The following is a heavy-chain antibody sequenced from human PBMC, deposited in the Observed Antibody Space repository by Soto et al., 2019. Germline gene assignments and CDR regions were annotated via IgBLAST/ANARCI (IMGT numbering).Heavy chain of an antibody. CDR1: GFTFSNAW. V-gene: IGHV3-15*01. D-gene: IGHD3-22*01. CDR2: IKSKTDGGTT. CDR3: TTGSWDSSGYTDYYYYGMDV. Sequence: TGGSLRLSCAASGFTFSNAWMSWVRQAPGKGLEWVGRIKSKTDGGTTDYAAPVKGRFTISRDDSKNTLYLQMNSLKTEDTAVYYCTTGSWDSSGYTDYYYYGMDVWGQGTTVTVSS. J-gene: IGHJ6*02.